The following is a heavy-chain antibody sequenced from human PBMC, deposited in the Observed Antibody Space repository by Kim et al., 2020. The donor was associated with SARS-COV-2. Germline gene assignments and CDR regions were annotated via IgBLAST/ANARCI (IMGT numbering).Heavy chain of an antibody. J-gene: IGHJ4*02. D-gene: IGHD5-12*01. Sequence: SETLSLTCTVSSGSINNGVYYWNWIRHHPGKGLEWIGYVHNSGRTDYNPSLKSRLTISVDTSKNQFSLKLTSVTAADTAVYYCARDNGLAAKGFDYWGQGHLVTGSS. V-gene: IGHV4-31*03. CDR1: SGSINNGVYY. CDR2: VHNSGRT. CDR3: ARDNGLAAKGFDY.